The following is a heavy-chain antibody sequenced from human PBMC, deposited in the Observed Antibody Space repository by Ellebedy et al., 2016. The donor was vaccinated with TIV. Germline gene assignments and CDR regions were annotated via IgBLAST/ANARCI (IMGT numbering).Heavy chain of an antibody. V-gene: IGHV4-31*03. D-gene: IGHD3-22*01. CDR2: IYYSGST. CDR1: GGSISSGGYY. J-gene: IGHJ4*02. Sequence: MPSETLSLTCTVSGGSISSGGYYWSWIRQHPGKGLEWIGYIYYSGSTYYNPSLKSRVTISVDTSKNQFSLKLSSVTAADTAVYYCARGTYYYDSSGYSFSCYFDYWGQGTLVTVSS. CDR3: ARGTYYYDSSGYSFSCYFDY.